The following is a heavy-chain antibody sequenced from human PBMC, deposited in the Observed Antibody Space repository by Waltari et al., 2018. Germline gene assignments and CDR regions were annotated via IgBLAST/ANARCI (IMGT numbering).Heavy chain of an antibody. D-gene: IGHD4-17*01. Sequence: QVQLQQWGAGLLKPSETLSLTCAVYGGSFSGYYWSWIRPPPGKGLEWIGEINHSGSTNYNPSLKSRVTISVDTSKNQFSLKLSSVTAADTAVYYCASGRGESRRTGYYGMDVWGQGTTVTVSS. J-gene: IGHJ6*02. CDR1: GGSFSGYY. CDR3: ASGRGESRRTGYYGMDV. CDR2: INHSGST. V-gene: IGHV4-34*01.